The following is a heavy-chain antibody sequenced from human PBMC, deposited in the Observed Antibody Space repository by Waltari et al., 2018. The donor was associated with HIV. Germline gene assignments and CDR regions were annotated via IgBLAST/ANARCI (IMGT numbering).Heavy chain of an antibody. J-gene: IGHJ3*02. D-gene: IGHD2-15*01. CDR1: GYTFTRYD. V-gene: IGHV1-8*01. CDR2: MNPNSGNT. Sequence: QVQLVQSGAEVKKPGASVKVSCKDSGYTFTRYDINWVRPATGQGLEWMGWMNPNSGNTGYAQKFQGRVTMTRNTSISTAYMELSSLRSEDTAVYYCARRSIVVVVAATRGAFDIWGQGTMVTVSS. CDR3: ARRSIVVVVAATRGAFDI.